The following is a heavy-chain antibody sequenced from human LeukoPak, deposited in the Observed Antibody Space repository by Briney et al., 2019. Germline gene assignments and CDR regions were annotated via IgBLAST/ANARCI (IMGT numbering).Heavy chain of an antibody. CDR2: IKKDGSET. CDR1: GFAFNNCW. CDR3: AKRDVLGAYTYPGF. J-gene: IGHJ4*02. Sequence: GGSLRLSCAASGFAFNNCWMTWLRQAPGKGPEWVANIKKDGSETYYVDSVKGRFTISRDNAKNSLYLQMNNLRAEDTAVYYCAKRDVLGAYTYPGFWGQGTLVTVSS. D-gene: IGHD5-18*01. V-gene: IGHV3-7*01.